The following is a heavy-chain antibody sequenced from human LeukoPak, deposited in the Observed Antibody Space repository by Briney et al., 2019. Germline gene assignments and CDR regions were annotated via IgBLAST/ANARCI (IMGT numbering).Heavy chain of an antibody. CDR1: GFTFSSYW. CDR3: ASSYYGSGSYYSYYGMDV. D-gene: IGHD3-10*01. J-gene: IGHJ6*04. Sequence: GGSLRLSCAASGFTFSSYWMHWVRQAPGKGLVWVSRINSDGSSTSYADSVKGRFTISRDNAKNTLYLQMNSLRAEDTAVYYCASSYYGSGSYYSYYGMDVRGKGTTVTISS. V-gene: IGHV3-74*01. CDR2: INSDGSST.